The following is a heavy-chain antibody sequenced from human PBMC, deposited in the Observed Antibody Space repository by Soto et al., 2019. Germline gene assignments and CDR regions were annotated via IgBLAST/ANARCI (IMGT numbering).Heavy chain of an antibody. CDR3: ARRLCGRATRYADY. D-gene: IGHD2-2*01. CDR2: IKYSGST. J-gene: IGHJ4*02. Sequence: WTWIRQPPGKGLEWIGFIKYSGSTNYNPSLQSRVTISVDTSQNQFSLKVTSVTAADTALYYCARRLCGRATRYADYWGQGTLVSGSS. V-gene: IGHV4-59*01.